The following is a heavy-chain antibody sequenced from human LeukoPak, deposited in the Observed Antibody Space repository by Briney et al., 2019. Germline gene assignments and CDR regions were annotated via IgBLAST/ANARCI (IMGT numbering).Heavy chain of an antibody. CDR3: ARERVAATGRYYYYYMDV. Sequence: ASVKVSCKASGYTFTSYAMHWVRQAPGQRLEWMGWINAGNGNTKYSQEFQGRVTITRDTSASTAYMELSSLRSEDMAVYYCARERVAATGRYYYYYMDVWGKGTTVTVPS. CDR2: INAGNGNT. J-gene: IGHJ6*03. D-gene: IGHD2-15*01. V-gene: IGHV1-3*03. CDR1: GYTFTSYA.